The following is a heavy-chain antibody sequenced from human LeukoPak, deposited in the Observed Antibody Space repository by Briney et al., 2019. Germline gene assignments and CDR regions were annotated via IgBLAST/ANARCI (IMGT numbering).Heavy chain of an antibody. CDR3: ARDESTGTFIY. V-gene: IGHV1-2*06. J-gene: IGHJ4*02. CDR1: GYTFTGYY. CDR2: INPNSGGT. Sequence: GASVKVSCKASGYTFTGYYMHWVRQAPGQGLEWMGRINPNSGGTNYARKFQGRVTMTRDTSISTAYMELSRLRSDDTAVYYCARDESTGTFIYWGQGTLVTVSS. D-gene: IGHD1-1*01.